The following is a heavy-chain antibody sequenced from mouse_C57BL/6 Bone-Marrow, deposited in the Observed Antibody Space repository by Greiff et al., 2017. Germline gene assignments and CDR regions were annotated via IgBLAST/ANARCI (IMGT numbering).Heavy chain of an antibody. D-gene: IGHD1-3*01. CDR3: TRSGSYAMDY. J-gene: IGHJ4*01. CDR2: ISSGGDYT. V-gene: IGHV5-9-1*02. Sequence: EVKLVESGAGLVKPGGSLKLSCAASGFTFSSYAMSWVRQTPEKRLEWVASISSGGDYTYYPDTVKGRFTISRDNARNTLYLQMSSLKSEDTAMYYYTRSGSYAMDYWGQGTSVTVSS. CDR1: GFTFSSYA.